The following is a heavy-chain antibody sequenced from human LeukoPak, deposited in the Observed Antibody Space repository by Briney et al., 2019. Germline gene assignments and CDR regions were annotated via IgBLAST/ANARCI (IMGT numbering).Heavy chain of an antibody. D-gene: IGHD5-18*01. Sequence: ASVTVSCKASGYTFTSYGISWVRQAPGQGLEWMGWISAYNGNTNYAQKLQGRVTMTTDTSTSTAYMELRSLRSDDTAVYYCARAPTIGYSYGHFDYWGQGTLVTVSS. CDR1: GYTFTSYG. CDR2: ISAYNGNT. CDR3: ARAPTIGYSYGHFDY. V-gene: IGHV1-18*01. J-gene: IGHJ4*02.